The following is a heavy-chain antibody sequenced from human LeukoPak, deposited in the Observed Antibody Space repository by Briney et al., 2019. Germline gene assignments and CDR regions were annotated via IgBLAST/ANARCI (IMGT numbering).Heavy chain of an antibody. V-gene: IGHV3-23*01. J-gene: IGHJ4*02. CDR2: ISDTGGNT. CDR1: GFTFSTYA. Sequence: GGSLRLSCVASGFTFSTYAMSWVRQTPERGLEWVSAISDTGGNTFYADSVKGRFTISRDNSKNTLYLKMNSLRAEDTAIYYCAKGRANDYWGQGTLVTVSS. CDR3: AKGRANDY.